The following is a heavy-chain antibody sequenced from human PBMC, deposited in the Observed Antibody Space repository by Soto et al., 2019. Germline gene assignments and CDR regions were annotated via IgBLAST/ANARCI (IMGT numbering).Heavy chain of an antibody. CDR3: ARVSDRYNSRPDAFDI. CDR2: IYYSGST. D-gene: IGHD5-12*01. CDR1: GGSISSYY. V-gene: IGHV4-59*01. Sequence: PSETLSLTCTVSGGSISSYYWSWIRQPPGKGLEWIGYIYYSGSTNYNPSLKSRVTISVDTSKNQFSLKLSSVTAADTAVYYCARVSDRYNSRPDAFDIWAQGTMVTVSS. J-gene: IGHJ3*02.